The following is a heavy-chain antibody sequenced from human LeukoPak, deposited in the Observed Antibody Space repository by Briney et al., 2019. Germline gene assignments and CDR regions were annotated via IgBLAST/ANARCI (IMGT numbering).Heavy chain of an antibody. CDR1: GFTFSSYW. J-gene: IGHJ4*02. CDR2: ISGSGGST. Sequence: GGSLRLSCAASGFTFSSYWMSWVRQAPGKGLEWVSAISGSGGSTYYADSVKGRFTISRDNSKNTLYLQMNSLRAEDTAVYYCAKGIAAAGEIDYWGQGTLVTVSS. D-gene: IGHD6-13*01. CDR3: AKGIAAAGEIDY. V-gene: IGHV3-23*01.